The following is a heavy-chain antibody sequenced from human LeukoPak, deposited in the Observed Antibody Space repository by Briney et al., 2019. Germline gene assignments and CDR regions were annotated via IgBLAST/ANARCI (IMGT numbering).Heavy chain of an antibody. J-gene: IGHJ4*02. CDR3: ASRRVGATTHHFDY. CDR2: IYTSGST. CDR1: GGSISSGSYY. Sequence: SETLSLTCTVSGGSISSGSYYWSWIRQPAGKGLEWIGRIYTSGSTNYNPSLKSRVTISVDTSKNQFSLKLSSVTAADTAVYYCASRRVGATTHHFDYWGQGTLVTVSS. D-gene: IGHD1-26*01. V-gene: IGHV4-61*02.